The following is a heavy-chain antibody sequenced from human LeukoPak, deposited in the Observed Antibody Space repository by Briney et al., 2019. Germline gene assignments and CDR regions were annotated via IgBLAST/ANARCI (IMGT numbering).Heavy chain of an antibody. CDR2: INPSGGST. CDR3: ARDRGGTMIENWFDP. J-gene: IGHJ5*02. Sequence: ASVKVSCKTSGYTFTNFDIYWVRQAPGQGLEWMGIINPSGGSTSYAQKFQGRVTMTRDMSTSTVYMELSSLRSEDTAVYYCARDRGGTMIENWFDPGAREPWSPSPQ. D-gene: IGHD3-22*01. V-gene: IGHV1-46*01. CDR1: GYTFTNFD.